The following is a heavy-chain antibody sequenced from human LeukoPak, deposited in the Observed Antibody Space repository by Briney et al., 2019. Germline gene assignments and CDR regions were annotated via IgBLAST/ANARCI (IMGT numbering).Heavy chain of an antibody. CDR1: GGSISSGGYS. J-gene: IGHJ3*02. CDR2: IYHSGST. CDR3: ARGLFMGDAFDI. V-gene: IGHV4-30-2*01. Sequence: SETLSLTCAVSGGSISSGGYSWSWIRQPPGKGLEWIGYIYHSGSTYYNPSLKSRVTISVDGSKNQFSLKLSSVTAADTAVYYCARGLFMGDAFDIWGQGTMVTVSS.